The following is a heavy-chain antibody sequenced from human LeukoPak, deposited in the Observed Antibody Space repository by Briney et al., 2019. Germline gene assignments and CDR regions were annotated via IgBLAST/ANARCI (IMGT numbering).Heavy chain of an antibody. CDR1: GFTFSSYS. J-gene: IGHJ3*02. CDR2: ISSSSSFI. D-gene: IGHD3-22*01. CDR3: AKGLNYYDSSGYYQDAFDI. V-gene: IGHV3-21*04. Sequence: GGSLRLSCAASGFTFSSYSMNWVRQAPGKGLEWVSTISSSSSFIYYADSVKGRFIITRDNSKNTLYLQMNSLRAEDTAVYYCAKGLNYYDSSGYYQDAFDIWGQGTMVTVSS.